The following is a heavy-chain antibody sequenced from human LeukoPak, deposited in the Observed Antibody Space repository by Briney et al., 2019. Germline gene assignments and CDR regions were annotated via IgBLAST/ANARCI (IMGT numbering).Heavy chain of an antibody. CDR2: MNSSGST. Sequence: PSETLSLTCAVSRASFTAYYWTWIRQPPGKGLERVWEMNSSGSTNLNPSLKSRVTISVGTSKNQFSLTLSSATAADTAVYYCARGSSSGSYAGSFAVCGQGTMVTVSS. CDR3: ARGSSSGSYAGSFAV. D-gene: IGHD6-19*01. V-gene: IGHV4-34*01. J-gene: IGHJ3*01. CDR1: RASFTAYY.